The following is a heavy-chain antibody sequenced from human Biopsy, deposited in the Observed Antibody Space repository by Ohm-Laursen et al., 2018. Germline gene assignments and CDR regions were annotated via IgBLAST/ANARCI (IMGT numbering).Heavy chain of an antibody. J-gene: IGHJ4*02. CDR2: MRHSGST. CDR1: GGSFSGSY. V-gene: IGHV4-34*01. CDR3: ARWEVGYSANDLRFDY. Sequence: SETLSLTCAVYGGSFSGSYWTWIRQPPGKGLEWLGEMRHSGSTNHNPSLKSRVTISMDTSKNQFSLKLTSATAADTAVYYCARWEVGYSANDLRFDYWGQGTLVTVSS. D-gene: IGHD5-12*01.